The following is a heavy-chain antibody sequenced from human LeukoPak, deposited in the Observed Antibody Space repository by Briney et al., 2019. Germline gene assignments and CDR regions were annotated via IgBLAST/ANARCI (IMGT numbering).Heavy chain of an antibody. J-gene: IGHJ6*03. V-gene: IGHV3-30*02. Sequence: GGSLRLSCAASGFTFSSYGIHWVRQAPGKGLEWVAFTRYDGSNNYYADSVKGRFTISRDNSKNTLYLQMNSLRAEDTAVYYCAKDTVKVTTIRRVPHYMDVWGKGTTVTISS. CDR3: AKDTVKVTTIRRVPHYMDV. CDR1: GFTFSSYG. CDR2: TRYDGSNN. D-gene: IGHD5-12*01.